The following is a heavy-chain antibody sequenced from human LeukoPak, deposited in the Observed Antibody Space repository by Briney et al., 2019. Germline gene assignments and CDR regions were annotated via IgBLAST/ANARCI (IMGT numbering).Heavy chain of an antibody. Sequence: GSLRLSCATSGFAFSNSSFNWVRQAPGRGLEWISYISNNGSTTYYAESLKGRFTISRDNAKNSLYLQMNSLRAEDTAVYYCARAYDFWSGYYMLKYWGQGTLVTVSS. V-gene: IGHV3-48*04. D-gene: IGHD3-3*01. CDR3: ARAYDFWSGYYMLKY. CDR1: GFAFSNSS. CDR2: ISNNGSTT. J-gene: IGHJ4*02.